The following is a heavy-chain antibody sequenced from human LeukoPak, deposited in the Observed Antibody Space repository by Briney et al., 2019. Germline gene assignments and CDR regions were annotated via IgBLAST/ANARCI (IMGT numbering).Heavy chain of an antibody. J-gene: IGHJ6*03. D-gene: IGHD3-3*01. CDR3: ATGGGWVPSFGVVTHIDV. Sequence: GGSLRLSCVGSGFIFSNYYMYWVRQAPGKGLVWVSRIKNAGSDTIYADSVKGRFTISRDNAKNTLYLQMNSLRFEDTAVCYCATGGGWVPSFGVVTHIDVWGKGTTVTVSS. V-gene: IGHV3-74*01. CDR2: IKNAGSDT. CDR1: GFIFSNYY.